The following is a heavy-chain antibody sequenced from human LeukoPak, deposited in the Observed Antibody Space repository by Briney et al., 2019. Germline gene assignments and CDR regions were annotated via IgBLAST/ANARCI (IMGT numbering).Heavy chain of an antibody. CDR3: ARWMTTVITPDY. J-gene: IGHJ4*02. CDR2: INPNSGGT. CDR1: GYTFNGYY. Sequence: ASVKVSCKASGYTFNGYYLHWVRQAAGQGLEWMGWINPNSGGTNYAQKFQGRVTMTRDTSISTAYMELSRLRSDDTAVYYCARWMTTVITPDYWGQGTLVTVSS. D-gene: IGHD4-11*01. V-gene: IGHV1-2*02.